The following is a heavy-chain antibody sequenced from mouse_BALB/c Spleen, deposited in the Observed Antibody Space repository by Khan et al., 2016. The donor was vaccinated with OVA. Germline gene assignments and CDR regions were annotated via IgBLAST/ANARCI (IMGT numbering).Heavy chain of an antibody. J-gene: IGHJ3*01. CDR2: INTNTGEP. D-gene: IGHD1-1*01. Sequence: QIQLVQSGPELKKPGETVKISCKASGYTFTNYGINWVKQAPGKGLKWMGWINTNTGEPTYAEEFKGRFAFSLETSASTAYLQLNNLKNEDTATYFCARVNYYGSNSLFAYWGQGTLVTVSA. CDR1: GYTFTNYG. CDR3: ARVNYYGSNSLFAY. V-gene: IGHV9-3*02.